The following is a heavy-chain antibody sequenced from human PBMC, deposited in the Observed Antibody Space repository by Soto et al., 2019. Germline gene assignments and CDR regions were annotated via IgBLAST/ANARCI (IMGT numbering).Heavy chain of an antibody. J-gene: IGHJ4*02. Sequence: ASVKVSCKASGYTFTSYGISWVRQAPGQGLEWMGWISTYNGNTNYAQKLQGRVTMTTDTSTSTAYMELRSLRSDDTAVYYCARDPLNYYDSSGSNFDYWGQGTLVTVSS. CDR3: ARDPLNYYDSSGSNFDY. CDR1: GYTFTSYG. V-gene: IGHV1-18*04. CDR2: ISTYNGNT. D-gene: IGHD3-22*01.